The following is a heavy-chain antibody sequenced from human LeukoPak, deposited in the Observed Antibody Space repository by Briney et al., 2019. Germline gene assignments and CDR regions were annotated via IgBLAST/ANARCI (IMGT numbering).Heavy chain of an antibody. D-gene: IGHD1-26*01. Sequence: GGSLRLSCAVSGGTTDDYGMSWVRQAPGKGLEWVSGINWDGTNTYYAESVKGRFTISRDSAEKSLYLQMDSLRTEDTAVYYCAMGATGEYLQYWGQGTLVTVSS. CDR2: INWDGTNT. J-gene: IGHJ1*01. CDR3: AMGATGEYLQY. CDR1: GGTTDDYG. V-gene: IGHV3-20*04.